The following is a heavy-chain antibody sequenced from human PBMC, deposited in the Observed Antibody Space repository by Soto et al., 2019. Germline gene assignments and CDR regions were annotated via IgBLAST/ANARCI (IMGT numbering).Heavy chain of an antibody. CDR1: GYTLTELS. CDR3: ATARSVSWNDRGLSWFDP. CDR2: FDPEDGET. Sequence: ASVKVSCKVSGYTLTELSMHWVRQAPGKGLERMGGFDPEDGETIYAQKFQGRVTMTEDTSTDTAYMELSSLRSEDTAVYYCATARSVSWNDRGLSWFDPWGQGTLVTVSS. J-gene: IGHJ5*02. V-gene: IGHV1-24*01. D-gene: IGHD1-1*01.